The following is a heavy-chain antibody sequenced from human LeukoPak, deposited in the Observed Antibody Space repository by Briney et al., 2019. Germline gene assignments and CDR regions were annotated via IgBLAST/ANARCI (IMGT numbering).Heavy chain of an antibody. J-gene: IGHJ4*02. Sequence: SETLSLTCAVSGGSISSYYWSWVRQPPGKGLEWVGYIYYSGSTNYNPSLKSRVTISVDTSKNQFSLKLSSVTAADTAVYYCARCGGDCYYYYFDYWGQGTLVTVSS. CDR3: ARCGGDCYYYYFDY. CDR2: IYYSGST. V-gene: IGHV4-59*01. CDR1: GGSISSYY. D-gene: IGHD2-21*02.